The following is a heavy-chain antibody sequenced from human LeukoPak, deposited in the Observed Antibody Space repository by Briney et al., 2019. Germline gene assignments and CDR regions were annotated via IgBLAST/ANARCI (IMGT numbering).Heavy chain of an antibody. D-gene: IGHD3-10*01. CDR2: IYSGGST. V-gene: IGHV3-53*01. J-gene: IGHJ3*02. CDR3: ARERENFGSGSYYEDDAFDI. Sequence: GGSLRLSCAASGFTVSSNCMSWVRQAPGKGLEGVSVIYSGGSTYYADSVKGRFTISRDNSKNTLYLQMSSLRAEDTAVYYCARERENFGSGSYYEDDAFDIWGQGTMVTVSS. CDR1: GFTVSSNC.